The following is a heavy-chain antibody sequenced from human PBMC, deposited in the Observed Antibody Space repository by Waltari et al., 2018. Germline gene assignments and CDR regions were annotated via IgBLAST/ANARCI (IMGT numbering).Heavy chain of an antibody. CDR3: ATTDLLNFDY. CDR2: LYYGGST. J-gene: IGHJ4*02. V-gene: IGHV4-39*01. CDR1: GGSISSSTYY. Sequence: QLQLQESGPGLLKPSETLSVTCTVSGGSISSSTYYWAWIRQPPGKGLEWVGSLYYGGSTYFNPSLKSRVTIFVDTSKNQFSLKMTSVTAADTAVYYCATTDLLNFDYWGQGTLVTVSS.